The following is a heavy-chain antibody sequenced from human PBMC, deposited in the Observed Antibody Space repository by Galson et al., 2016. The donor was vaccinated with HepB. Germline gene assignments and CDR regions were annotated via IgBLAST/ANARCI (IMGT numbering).Heavy chain of an antibody. CDR1: GASISSSRYY. CDR2: IYRTGST. D-gene: IGHD6-19*01. CDR3: AASPDLAVQGYLEY. J-gene: IGHJ4*02. Sequence: TLSLTCTVSGASISSSRYYWGWVRQHPGKGLEWIGYIYRTGSTYFNPSLDGRVTISLDTSRNQFSLNLVFVTAADTAVYYCAASPDLAVQGYLEYWGRGTLVTVSS. V-gene: IGHV4-31*03.